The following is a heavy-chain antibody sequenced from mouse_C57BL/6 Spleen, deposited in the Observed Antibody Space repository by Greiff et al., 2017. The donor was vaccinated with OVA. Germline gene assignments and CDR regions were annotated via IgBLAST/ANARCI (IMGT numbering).Heavy chain of an antibody. CDR3: ARYTSGRDFYYFDY. J-gene: IGHJ2*01. V-gene: IGHV7-3*01. CDR2: IRNKANGYTT. CDR1: GFTFTDYY. Sequence: EVMLVESGGGLVQPGGSLSLSCAASGFTFTDYYMSWVRQPPGKALEWLGFIRNKANGYTTEYSASVKGRFTISRDNPQSILYLQMNALRAEDSATYYCARYTSGRDFYYFDYWGQGTTLTVSS.